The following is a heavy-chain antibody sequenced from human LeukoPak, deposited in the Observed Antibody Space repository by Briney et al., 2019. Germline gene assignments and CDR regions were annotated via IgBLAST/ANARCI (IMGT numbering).Heavy chain of an antibody. CDR1: GYTLSGYY. CDR2: INPNTGDT. J-gene: IGHJ6*02. D-gene: IGHD1-26*01. V-gene: IGHV1-2*02. CDR3: ARKREGAYGMDV. Sequence: ASVKVSCKASGYTLSGYYIHWVRQAPGQGLEWMGWINPNTGDTNYAQDFQGRVTTTRDTSITTAYMELSRLRSDDTDLYYCARKREGAYGMDVWGQGTTVTVSS.